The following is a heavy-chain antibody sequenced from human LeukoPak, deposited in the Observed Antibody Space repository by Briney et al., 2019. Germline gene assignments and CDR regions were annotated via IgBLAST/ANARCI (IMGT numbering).Heavy chain of an antibody. CDR1: GYTFTSYD. D-gene: IGHD3-22*01. CDR3: AKGSSGYYHGSYNWFDP. CDR2: MNPNSGNT. V-gene: IGHV1-8*03. J-gene: IGHJ5*02. Sequence: ASVKVSCKASGYTFTSYDINWVRQATGQGLEWMGWMNPNSGNTGYAQKFQGRVTITRNTSICTAYMELSSLRSEDTAVYYCAKGSSGYYHGSYNWFDPWGQGTLVTVS.